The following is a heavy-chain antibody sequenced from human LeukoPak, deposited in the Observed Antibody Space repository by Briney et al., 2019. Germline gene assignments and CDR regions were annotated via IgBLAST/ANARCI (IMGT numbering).Heavy chain of an antibody. D-gene: IGHD3-9*01. CDR1: GGTFSSYA. CDR2: IIPILGIA. Sequence: SVKVSCKASGGTFSSYAISWVRQAPGQRLEWMGRIIPILGIANYAQKFQGRVTITADKSTSTAYMELSSLRSEDTAVYYCAREEDLTGPYYFDYWGQGTLVTVSS. V-gene: IGHV1-69*04. J-gene: IGHJ4*02. CDR3: AREEDLTGPYYFDY.